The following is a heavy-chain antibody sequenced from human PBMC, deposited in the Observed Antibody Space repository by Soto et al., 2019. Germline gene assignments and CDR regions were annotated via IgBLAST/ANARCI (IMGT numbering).Heavy chain of an antibody. CDR1: GGSINSSSYY. CDR2: IYYSGST. J-gene: IGHJ4*02. D-gene: IGHD2-21*02. CDR3: ASTYCGGDCSPS. Sequence: PSETLSLTCTVSGGSINSSSYYWGWIRQPPGKGLEWIGSIYYSGSTYYNPSLKSRVTISVDTSKNQFSLKLSSVTAADTAVYYCASTYCGGDCSPSWGQGTLVTVS. V-gene: IGHV4-39*01.